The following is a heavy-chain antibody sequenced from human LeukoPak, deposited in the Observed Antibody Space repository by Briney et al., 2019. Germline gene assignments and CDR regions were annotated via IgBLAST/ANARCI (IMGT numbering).Heavy chain of an antibody. Sequence: ASVKVSCKTSGYTFTDYYIHWVRQAPGQGLDYLGLINPDSGVTNYAQKFQGRVTMTRDRATSTAYMELRRLRSDDTAVYYCARVGTRLGIFGYWGQGSQVTVSS. CDR3: ARVGTRLGIFGY. CDR2: INPDSGVT. V-gene: IGHV1-2*02. J-gene: IGHJ4*02. D-gene: IGHD7-27*01. CDR1: GYTFTDYY.